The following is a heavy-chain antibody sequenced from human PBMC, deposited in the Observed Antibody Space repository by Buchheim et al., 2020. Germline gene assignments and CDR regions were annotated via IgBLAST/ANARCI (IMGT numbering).Heavy chain of an antibody. CDR2: IKSKTDGGTT. CDR3: TTETYYYDSSGYYYFDY. J-gene: IGHJ4*02. CDR1: GFTFSNAW. D-gene: IGHD3-22*01. V-gene: IGHV3-15*01. Sequence: EVQLVESGGGLVKPRGSLRLSCAASGFTFSNAWMSWVRQAPGKGLEWVGRIKSKTDGGTTDYAAPVKGRVTISRDDSKNTLYLQMNSLKTEDTAVYYCTTETYYYDSSGYYYFDYWGQGTL.